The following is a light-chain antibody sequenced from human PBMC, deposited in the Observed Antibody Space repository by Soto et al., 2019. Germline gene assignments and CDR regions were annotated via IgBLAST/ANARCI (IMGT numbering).Light chain of an antibody. CDR2: GND. CDR1: SSNIGSST. CDR3: TAWDDCLSAVV. Sequence: QSVLTQPPSTSGTPGHRVIISCSGTSSNIGSSTVNWYQQLPGTAPKLLIYGNDKRPSGVPDRFSGSKSGTSVFLAISGLQSEDEADYYCTAWDDCLSAVVFGGGTQLTVL. V-gene: IGLV1-44*01. J-gene: IGLJ2*01.